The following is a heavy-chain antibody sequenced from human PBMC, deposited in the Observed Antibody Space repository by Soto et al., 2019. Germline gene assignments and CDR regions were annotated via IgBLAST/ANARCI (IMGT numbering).Heavy chain of an antibody. CDR2: ISSSSSYI. J-gene: IGHJ5*02. V-gene: IGHV3-21*01. CDR1: GFTFSSYS. CDR3: ARDQFIAVAGSWFDP. Sequence: SGGSLRLSCAASGFTFSSYSMNWVRQAPGKGLEWVSSISSSSSYIYYADSVKGRFTISRDNAKNSLYLQMNSLRAEDTALYYCARDQFIAVAGSWFDPWGQGTLVPVSS. D-gene: IGHD6-19*01.